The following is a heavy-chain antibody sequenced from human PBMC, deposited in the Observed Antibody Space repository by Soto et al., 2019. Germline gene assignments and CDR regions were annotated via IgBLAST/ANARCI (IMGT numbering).Heavy chain of an antibody. CDR3: ARGIIAARPDAFDI. CDR2: IYYSGST. J-gene: IGHJ3*02. D-gene: IGHD6-6*01. V-gene: IGHV4-61*01. CDR1: GGSVSSGSYY. Sequence: SETLSLTCTVSGGSVSSGSYYWSWIRQPPGKGLEWIGYIYYSGSTNYNPSLKSRVTISVDTSKNQFSLKLSSVTAADTAVYYCARGIIAARPDAFDIWGQGTMVTVSS.